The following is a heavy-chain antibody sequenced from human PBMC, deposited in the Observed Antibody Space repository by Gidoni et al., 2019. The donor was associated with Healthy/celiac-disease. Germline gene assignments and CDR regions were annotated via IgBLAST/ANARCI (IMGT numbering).Heavy chain of an antibody. Sequence: QVQLVESGGGVVQPGRSLRLCCAASGFTFSSYGMPWVRQAPGKGLEWVAVISYDGSNKYYVDSVKGRFTISRDNSKNTLYLQMNSLRAEDTAVYYCAKDWGYYGSGQQNPTLIFDYWGQGTLVTVSS. CDR2: ISYDGSNK. D-gene: IGHD3-10*01. J-gene: IGHJ4*02. CDR1: GFTFSSYG. CDR3: AKDWGYYGSGQQNPTLIFDY. V-gene: IGHV3-30*18.